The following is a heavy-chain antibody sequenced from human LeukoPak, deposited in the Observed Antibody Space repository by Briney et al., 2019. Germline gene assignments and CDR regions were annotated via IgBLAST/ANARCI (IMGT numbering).Heavy chain of an antibody. J-gene: IGHJ4*02. Sequence: SETLSLTCTVSDFSISRGYYWGWIRQPPGKGLEWIGSIYYSGSTYYNPSLKSRVTISVDTSKNQFSLKLSSVTAADAAVYYCARGTAVALFDYWGQGTLVTVSS. CDR1: DFSISRGYY. V-gene: IGHV4-38-2*02. CDR2: IYYSGST. D-gene: IGHD6-19*01. CDR3: ARGTAVALFDY.